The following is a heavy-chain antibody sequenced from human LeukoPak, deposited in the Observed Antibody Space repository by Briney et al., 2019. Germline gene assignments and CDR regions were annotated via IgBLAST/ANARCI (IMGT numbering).Heavy chain of an antibody. J-gene: IGHJ4*02. CDR1: GYTFTNNY. V-gene: IGHV1-46*01. CDR3: ARDQEGFDY. Sequence: ASVKVSCKASGYTFTNNYLHWMRQAPGRGLEWMGMIYPRDGSTSYAQNFQGRATVTRDTSTTTVHMELRGLRSEDTAVYYCARDQEGFDYWGQGTVVTVSS. CDR2: IYPRDGST.